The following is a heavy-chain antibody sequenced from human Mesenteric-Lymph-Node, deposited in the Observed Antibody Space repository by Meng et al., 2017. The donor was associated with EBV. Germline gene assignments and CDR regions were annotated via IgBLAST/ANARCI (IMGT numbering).Heavy chain of an antibody. J-gene: IGHJ4*02. D-gene: IGHD3-16*01. CDR1: GNSFTSYA. V-gene: IGHV1-3*01. CDR2: INGVNGNT. CDR3: AGGLDY. Sequence: QVQLVQSGTEVKKPGASVKVSCKASGNSFTSYAMHWVRQAPGQSLEWMGWINGVNGNTKYSQKFQGRVTITRDTSATTAYMELSSLRSEDTAMYYCAGGLDYWGQGTLVTVSS.